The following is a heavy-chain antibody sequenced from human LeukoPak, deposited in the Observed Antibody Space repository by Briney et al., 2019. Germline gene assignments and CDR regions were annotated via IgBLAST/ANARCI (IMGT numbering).Heavy chain of an antibody. Sequence: SETLSLTCTVSGGPFSSYYWSWIRQPPGKGLEWLGYIYYTGSANYNPSLKSRVTMSVDTSKNQFSLKLSSVTAADTAVYYCARQRADRIFGVVMGFGLDYWGRGTLVTVSS. V-gene: IGHV4-59*12. CDR2: IYYTGSA. D-gene: IGHD3-3*02. CDR3: ARQRADRIFGVVMGFGLDY. CDR1: GGPFSSYY. J-gene: IGHJ4*02.